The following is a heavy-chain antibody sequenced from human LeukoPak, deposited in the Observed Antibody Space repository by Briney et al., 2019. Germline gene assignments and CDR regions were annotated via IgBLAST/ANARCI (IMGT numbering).Heavy chain of an antibody. J-gene: IGHJ4*02. D-gene: IGHD3-22*01. Sequence: SETQSLTCTVSGGSISSGGYYWSWLRQHPGTGLEWIGYIYYSGSTYYNPSLKSRVTISVDTSKNQFSLKLSSVTAADTAVYYCASRGRYYYDSSGFYYFGYWGQGTLVTVSS. CDR3: ASRGRYYYDSSGFYYFGY. CDR2: IYYSGST. V-gene: IGHV4-31*03. CDR1: GGSISSGGYY.